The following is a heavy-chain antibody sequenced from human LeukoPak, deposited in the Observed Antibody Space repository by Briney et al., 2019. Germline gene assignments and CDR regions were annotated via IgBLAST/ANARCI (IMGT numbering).Heavy chain of an antibody. V-gene: IGHV6-1*01. Sequence: SQTLSLTCAISGDRVSSNSAAWNWIRQSPSKGLEWLGRTYDRSRWYSDYAVSVKSRVTINSDTSKNQFSLQLNSVTPEDTAVYYCARDDYYFDSWGQGTLVTVSS. CDR3: ARDDYYFDS. CDR2: TYDRSRWYS. D-gene: IGHD2-21*02. CDR1: GDRVSSNSAA. J-gene: IGHJ4*02.